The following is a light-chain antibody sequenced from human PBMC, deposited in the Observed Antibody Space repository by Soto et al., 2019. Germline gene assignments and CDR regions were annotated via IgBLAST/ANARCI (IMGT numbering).Light chain of an antibody. J-gene: IGKJ1*01. CDR2: GAS. Sequence: IVLTQSPGTLSLSPGDRATLSCGASQSVSSSYLAWYQQKPGQAPRLLIYGASNRATGIPDRFSGSGSGTDFTLTISRLQPGDFAIYYCQHYNTSPPTFGHGTKVDIK. V-gene: IGKV3-20*01. CDR1: QSVSSSY. CDR3: QHYNTSPPT.